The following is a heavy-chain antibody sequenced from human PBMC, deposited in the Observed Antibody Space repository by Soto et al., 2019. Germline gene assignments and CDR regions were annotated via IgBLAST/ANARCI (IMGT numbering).Heavy chain of an antibody. V-gene: IGHV1-69*13. D-gene: IGHD6-6*01. Sequence: GASVKVSCKASGGTFSSYAISWVRQAPGQGLEWMGGIIPIFGTANYAQKFQGRVTITADESTSTAYMELSSLRSEDTAVYYCARESIAARPGSNYFDYWGQGTLVTVSS. CDR2: IIPIFGTA. J-gene: IGHJ4*02. CDR1: GGTFSSYA. CDR3: ARESIAARPGSNYFDY.